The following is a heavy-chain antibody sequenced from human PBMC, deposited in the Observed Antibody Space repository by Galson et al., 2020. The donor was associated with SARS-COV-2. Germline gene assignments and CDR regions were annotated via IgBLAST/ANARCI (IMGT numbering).Heavy chain of an antibody. CDR1: GFTFSSYA. V-gene: IGHV3-23*01. CDR2: ISGRGGST. J-gene: IGHJ4*02. D-gene: IGHD1-26*01. Sequence: GESLKISCAASGFTFSSYAMSWVRQAPGKGLEWVSAISGRGGSTYYADSVKGRFTISRDNSKNTLYLQMNSLRAEDTAVYYCAKGEVGATSSNDYWGQGTLVTVSS. CDR3: AKGEVGATSSNDY.